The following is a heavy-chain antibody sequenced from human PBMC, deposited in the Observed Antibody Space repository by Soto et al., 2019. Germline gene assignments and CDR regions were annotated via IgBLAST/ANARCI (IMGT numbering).Heavy chain of an antibody. CDR2: IFGSGETT. CDR3: AKSQSGSFFAAFDV. Sequence: PGGSLRLSCTSSGLTFSGDVMSWVRQAPGKGLEWVSTIFGSGETTYYADSVKGRFTISRNNSKNTLFLQMNSLTAEDTAVYYCAKSQSGSFFAAFDVWGQGTVVTVSS. V-gene: IGHV3-23*01. CDR1: GLTFSGDV. J-gene: IGHJ3*01. D-gene: IGHD1-26*01.